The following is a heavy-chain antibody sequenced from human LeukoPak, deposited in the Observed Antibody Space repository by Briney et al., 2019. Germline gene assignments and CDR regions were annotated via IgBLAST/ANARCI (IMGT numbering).Heavy chain of an antibody. CDR2: ISGSGGST. CDR1: GFTFSSYA. CDR3: AKTPRSGRITMIVVVTANGVYFDY. V-gene: IGHV3-23*01. D-gene: IGHD3-22*01. Sequence: GGSLRLSCAASGFTFSSYAMSWVRQAPGKGLEWVSAISGSGGSTYYADSVKGRFTISRDNSKNTLYLQTNSLRAEDTAVYYCAKTPRSGRITMIVVVTANGVYFDYWGQGTLVTVSS. J-gene: IGHJ4*02.